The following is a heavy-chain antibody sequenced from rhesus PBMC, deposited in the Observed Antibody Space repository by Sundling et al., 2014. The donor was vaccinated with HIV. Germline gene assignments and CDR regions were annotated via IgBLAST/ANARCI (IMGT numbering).Heavy chain of an antibody. J-gene: IGHJ4*01. D-gene: IGHD3-22*01. CDR1: GASISSYW. CDR3: ARVPYDQSGNFDY. CDR2: IYGSGGST. Sequence: QVQLQESGPGLVKPSETLSLTCTVSGASISSYWWSWIRQPPGKGLEWIGYIYGSGGSTFYNPSLKNRVTISKDTSKNQFSLKVTSVTAADTAVYYCARVPYDQSGNFDYWGQGVLITVSS. V-gene: IGHV4-80*01.